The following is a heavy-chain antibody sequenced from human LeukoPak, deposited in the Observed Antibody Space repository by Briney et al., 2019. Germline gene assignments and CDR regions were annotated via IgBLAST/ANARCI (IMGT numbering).Heavy chain of an antibody. D-gene: IGHD6-13*01. CDR2: ISSSGGST. CDR1: GFTFSSYA. V-gene: IGHV3-23*01. CDR3: AKDPGIAAAGNY. Sequence: GGSPRLSCAASGFTFSSYAMSWVRQAPGKGLEWVSAISSSGGSTYYADSVKGRFTISRDNSKNTLYLQMNSLRAEDTAVYYCAKDPGIAAAGNYWGQGTLVTVSS. J-gene: IGHJ4*02.